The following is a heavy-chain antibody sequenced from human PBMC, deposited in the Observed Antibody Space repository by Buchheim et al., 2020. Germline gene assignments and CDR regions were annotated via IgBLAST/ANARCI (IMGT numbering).Heavy chain of an antibody. CDR1: GGSFSGYY. V-gene: IGHV4-34*01. CDR2: INHSGST. J-gene: IGHJ6*02. D-gene: IGHD3-10*01. Sequence: QVQLQQWGAGLLKPSETLSLTCAVYGGSFSGYYWSWIRQPPGKGLEWIGEINHSGSTNYNPSLKSRVTISVDTSKNQFSLKLSSVTAADTAVYYCARDSSIKLLWFGEYYGMDVWGQGTT. CDR3: ARDSSIKLLWFGEYYGMDV.